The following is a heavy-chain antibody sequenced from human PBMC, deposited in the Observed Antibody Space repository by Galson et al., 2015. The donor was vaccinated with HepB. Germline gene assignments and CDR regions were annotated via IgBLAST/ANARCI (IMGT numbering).Heavy chain of an antibody. J-gene: IGHJ4*02. CDR1: TYTFSYYA. V-gene: IGHV7-4-1*02. CDR2: IDTNTGNP. D-gene: IGHD2-15*01. CDR3: ARDRGSGSHFFYY. Sequence: SVKVSCKASTYTFSYYAMNWVRQAPGQGLEWMGWIDTNTGNPTYAQGFTGRFVFSLDTSVSTAYLQINSLKAEDTDVYYCARDRGSGSHFFYYWGQGTLVTVSS.